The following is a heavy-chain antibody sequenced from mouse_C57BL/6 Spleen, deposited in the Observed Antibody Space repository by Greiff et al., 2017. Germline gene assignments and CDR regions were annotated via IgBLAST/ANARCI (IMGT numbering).Heavy chain of an antibody. CDR1: GYSFTGYY. V-gene: IGHV1-42*01. Sequence: VQLQQSGPELVKPGASVKISCKASGYSFTGYYMNWVKQSPEKSLEWIGEINPSTGGTTYNQKFKAKATMTVDNSSSTAYMQIKSLTAEDSAVYYCAREGSPYWGQGTLVTVSA. CDR3: AREGSPY. J-gene: IGHJ3*01. CDR2: INPSTGGT.